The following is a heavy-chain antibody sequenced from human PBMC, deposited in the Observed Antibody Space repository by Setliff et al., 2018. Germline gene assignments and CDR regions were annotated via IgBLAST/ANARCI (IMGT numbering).Heavy chain of an antibody. CDR1: GFSFSNTK. D-gene: IGHD3-10*01. V-gene: IGHV3-15*01. J-gene: IGHJ4*02. CDR3: TTDWSRGDSGNYLRLDY. CDR2: IKSAADGGTI. Sequence: GGSLRLSCLASGFSFSNTKMSWIRQAPGKGLEWVGRIKSAADGGTIEYAAAVNGRFAVFRDDSKNTLFLQMNSLKTEDTALYYCTTDWSRGDSGNYLRLDYWGPGTLVTVSS.